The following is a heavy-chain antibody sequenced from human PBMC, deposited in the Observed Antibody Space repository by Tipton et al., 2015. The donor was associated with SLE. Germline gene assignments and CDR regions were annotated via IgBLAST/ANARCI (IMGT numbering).Heavy chain of an antibody. J-gene: IGHJ4*02. CDR1: GASVSSFC. CDR2: VCNSGSA. D-gene: IGHD3-16*02. Sequence: TLSLTCTVSGASVSSFCWNWIRQSPGKGLEWIGCVCNSGSANYDPSLKSRGTISVDTSRNHFSLELTSVTAADTAVYYCARHRLDYDYVWGSYRYFDYWGQGILVTVSS. CDR3: ARHRLDYDYVWGSYRYFDY. V-gene: IGHV4-59*08.